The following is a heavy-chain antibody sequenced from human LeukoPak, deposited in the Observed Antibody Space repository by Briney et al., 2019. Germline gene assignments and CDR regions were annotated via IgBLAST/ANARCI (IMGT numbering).Heavy chain of an antibody. CDR3: ARAYDSSGFPLFDY. Sequence: SETLSLTCTVSGGSISSGDYYWSWIRQPPGKGLEWIGYIYYSGSTYYNPSLKSRVSISVDTSKNQFSLKLSPVTAADAAVYYCARAYDSSGFPLFDYWGQGGLVTVSS. J-gene: IGHJ4*02. V-gene: IGHV4-30-4*01. D-gene: IGHD3-22*01. CDR1: GGSISSGDYY. CDR2: IYYSGST.